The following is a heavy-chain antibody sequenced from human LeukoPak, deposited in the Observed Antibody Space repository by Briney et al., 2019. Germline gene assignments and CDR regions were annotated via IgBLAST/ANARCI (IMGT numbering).Heavy chain of an antibody. D-gene: IGHD3-22*01. CDR3: ARGQTMIVVALGAYFDY. J-gene: IGHJ4*02. Sequence: SQTLSLTCTVSGGSISSGSYYWSWIRQPAGKGLEWIGRIYTSGSTNYNPSLKSRVTISVDTSKNQFPLKLSPVTAADTAVYYCARGQTMIVVALGAYFDYWGQGTLVTVSS. CDR1: GGSISSGSYY. V-gene: IGHV4-61*02. CDR2: IYTSGST.